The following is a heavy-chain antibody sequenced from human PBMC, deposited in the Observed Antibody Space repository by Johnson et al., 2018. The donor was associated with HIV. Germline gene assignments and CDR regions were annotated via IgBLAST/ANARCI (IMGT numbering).Heavy chain of an antibody. D-gene: IGHD1-26*01. CDR3: AKDSDKWAISGDDAFDI. J-gene: IGHJ3*02. Sequence: QVQLVESGGGVVQPGRSLRLSCAASGFTFSSYAMHWVRQAPGKGLEWVAVISYDGSNKYYADSVKGRFTISRDNSKNTLYPQMNSLRAEDTAVYYCAKDSDKWAISGDDAFDIWGQGTMVTVSS. V-gene: IGHV3-30-3*01. CDR1: GFTFSSYA. CDR2: ISYDGSNK.